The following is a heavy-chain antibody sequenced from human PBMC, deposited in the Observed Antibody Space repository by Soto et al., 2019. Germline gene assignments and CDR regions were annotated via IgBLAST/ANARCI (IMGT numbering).Heavy chain of an antibody. V-gene: IGHV4-59*01. CDR3: ASYARWSYGDYGGWFDP. D-gene: IGHD4-17*01. CDR1: GGSISSYY. J-gene: IGHJ5*02. Sequence: QVQLQESGPGLVKPSETLSLTCTVSGGSISSYYWSWIRQPPGKGLEWIGYIYYSGSTNYNPSIKSRVTISVDTSKNQFSLKLSSVTAAYTAVYYCASYARWSYGDYGGWFDPWGQGTLVTVSS. CDR2: IYYSGST.